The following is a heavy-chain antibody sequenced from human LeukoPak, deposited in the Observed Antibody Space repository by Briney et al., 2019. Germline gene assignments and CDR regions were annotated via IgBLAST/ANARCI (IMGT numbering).Heavy chain of an antibody. J-gene: IGHJ6*03. CDR1: GFTFDNFG. V-gene: IGHV3-30*03. Sequence: GGSLRLSCAASGFTFDNFGMHWVRQAPGKGLEWVAIISYDGSDKYYADSVKGRFTISRDNSKNTLYLQMNSLRAEDTAVYYCARDNQYSSSWYGIDYYYYMDVWGKGTTVTVSS. D-gene: IGHD6-13*01. CDR2: ISYDGSDK. CDR3: ARDNQYSSSWYGIDYYYYMDV.